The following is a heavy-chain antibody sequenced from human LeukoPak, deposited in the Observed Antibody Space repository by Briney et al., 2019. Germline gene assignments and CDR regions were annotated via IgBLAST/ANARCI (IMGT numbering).Heavy chain of an antibody. CDR3: ARGGEWDALDY. Sequence: GRSLRLSCAASGFTFSRYEMYWVRQAPGKGLEWVAVISYDGSHKYYADSVKGRFTISRDNSKNMLHVQLNSLRPEDTAVYYCARGGEWDALDYWGQGTLVTVSS. D-gene: IGHD3-16*01. CDR2: ISYDGSHK. CDR1: GFTFSRYE. J-gene: IGHJ4*02. V-gene: IGHV3-30-3*01.